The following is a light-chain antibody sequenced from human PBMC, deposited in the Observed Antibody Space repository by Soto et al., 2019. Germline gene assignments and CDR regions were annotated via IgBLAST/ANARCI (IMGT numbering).Light chain of an antibody. J-gene: IGLJ2*01. CDR2: DVT. CDR3: SSYTRSNTRV. V-gene: IGLV2-14*01. Sequence: QSALTQPASVSGSPGQSITISCTGTSSDVGAYNHVSWYQQHPGKAPKLMIYDVTNRPSGVSNRFSGSKSGNTASLTISGIQAEDEADYYCSSYTRSNTRVFGGGTKLTVL. CDR1: SSDVGAYNH.